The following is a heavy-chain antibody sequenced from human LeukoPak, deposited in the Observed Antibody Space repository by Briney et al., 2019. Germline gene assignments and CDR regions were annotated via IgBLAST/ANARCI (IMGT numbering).Heavy chain of an antibody. V-gene: IGHV1-69*04. CDR1: GGTFSSYA. Sequence: SVKVSCKASGGTFSSYAISWVRQAPGQGLEWMGRIIPILGIANYAQKFQGRVTITADKSTSTAYMELSSLRSEDTAVYYCARDRIAAAGHYTFDYWGQGTLVTVSS. CDR3: ARDRIAAAGHYTFDY. D-gene: IGHD6-13*01. CDR2: IIPILGIA. J-gene: IGHJ4*02.